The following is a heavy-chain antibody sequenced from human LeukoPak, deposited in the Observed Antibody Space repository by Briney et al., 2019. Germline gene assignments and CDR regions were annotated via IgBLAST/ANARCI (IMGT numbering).Heavy chain of an antibody. CDR1: GSISGYY. CDR2: IYTSGST. Sequence: SETLSLTCTVSGSISGYYWSWIRQPPGKGLEWIEYIYTSGSTNYNPSRDSPVTTSVETPKNQFSLDRSSVTAADTAVYYCARQKCTSTSCLTKNAFDIWGQGTMVTVSS. D-gene: IGHD2-2*01. CDR3: ARQKCTSTSCLTKNAFDI. V-gene: IGHV4-4*09. J-gene: IGHJ3*02.